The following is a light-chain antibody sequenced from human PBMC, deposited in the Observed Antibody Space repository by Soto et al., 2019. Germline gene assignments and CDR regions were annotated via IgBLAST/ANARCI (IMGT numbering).Light chain of an antibody. CDR1: QGISSW. CDR3: QQCYNTPPYT. V-gene: IGKV1D-16*01. J-gene: IGKJ2*01. Sequence: DIQMTQSPSSLSASVGDRVTITCRASQGISSWLAWYQQKPEKAPKSLIFGASNLQSGVPSRFSGSGSGVDFTLTINSLQLEDFATYYCQQCYNTPPYTVGPGTKLEIK. CDR2: GAS.